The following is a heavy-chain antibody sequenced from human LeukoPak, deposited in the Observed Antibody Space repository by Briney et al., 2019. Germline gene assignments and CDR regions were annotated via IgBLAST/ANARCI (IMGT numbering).Heavy chain of an antibody. CDR2: INPNNGGT. V-gene: IGHV1-2*02. CDR1: GYTFTGYY. Sequence: ASVKVSCKASGYTFTGYYMHWVRQAPGQGLEWMGWINPNNGGTNYAQKFQGRVTMTRDTSIGTAYMELSRLTSDDTAVYYCARGRGSTSSNFDYWGQGTLVTVS. J-gene: IGHJ4*02. CDR3: ARGRGSTSSNFDY. D-gene: IGHD2-2*01.